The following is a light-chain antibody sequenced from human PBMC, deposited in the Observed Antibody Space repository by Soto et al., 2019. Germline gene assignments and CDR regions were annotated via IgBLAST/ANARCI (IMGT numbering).Light chain of an antibody. V-gene: IGLV1-51*01. CDR1: SSNIGNNY. Sequence: SVLTQSPSVSAAPGQKVTISCSGGSSNIGNNYVCWYHQLPGTAPKVLIYDNNKRPSGIADRFSGSKSGTSATLAITGLQTGDEGDYYCGTWDGDSDVFGTGPKVTVL. CDR3: GTWDGDSDV. CDR2: DNN. J-gene: IGLJ1*01.